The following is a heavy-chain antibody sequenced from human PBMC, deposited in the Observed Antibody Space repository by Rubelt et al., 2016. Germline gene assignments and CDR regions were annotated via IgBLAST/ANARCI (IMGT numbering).Heavy chain of an antibody. CDR3: ARGLMAAPTGYGMDV. Sequence: GGGLVQPGGSLRLPCEASGFTFSSYWMHWVRQAPGKGLVWVSRINSDGSNTDYADSVKGRFTISRDNAKKTLYLQMNSLRAEDTAVYYCARGLMAAPTGYGMDVWGQGTTVTVSS. CDR2: INSDGSNT. J-gene: IGHJ6*02. V-gene: IGHV3-74*01. D-gene: IGHD2-15*01. CDR1: GFTFSSYW.